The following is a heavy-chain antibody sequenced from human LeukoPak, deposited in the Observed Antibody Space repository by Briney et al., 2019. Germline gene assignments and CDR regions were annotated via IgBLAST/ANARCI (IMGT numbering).Heavy chain of an antibody. V-gene: IGHV4-34*01. Sequence: SETLSLTCAVYGGSFSGYYWSWIRQPPGKGLEWIGEINHSGSTNYNPSLKSRVTISVDTSKNQFSLKLSSVTAADTAVYYCASGSYYACPFHWGQGTLVTVSS. CDR2: INHSGST. D-gene: IGHD1-26*01. CDR1: GGSFSGYY. CDR3: ASGSYYACPFH. J-gene: IGHJ4*02.